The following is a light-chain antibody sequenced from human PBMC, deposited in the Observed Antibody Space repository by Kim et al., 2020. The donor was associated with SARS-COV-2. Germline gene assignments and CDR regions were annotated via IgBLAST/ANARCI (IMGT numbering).Light chain of an antibody. Sequence: GQKVTTSGSGSSSNIGNNSVSWYQQLQGAAPKLLIFDNNQRPSGIPDRFSGSKSGTSATLGIAGLQTGDEADYYCGTWDSSLSAAVFGGGTQLTVL. CDR3: GTWDSSLSAAV. CDR2: DNN. V-gene: IGLV1-51*01. CDR1: SSNIGNNS. J-gene: IGLJ7*01.